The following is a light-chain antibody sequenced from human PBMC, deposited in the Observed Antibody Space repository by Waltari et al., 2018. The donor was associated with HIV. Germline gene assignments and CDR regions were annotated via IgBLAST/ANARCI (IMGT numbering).Light chain of an antibody. CDR3: QVWDKSLYQGV. Sequence: SSALTQSPSVSVAPGRTARITCEGHNLGSNRVNWYQQKTGQAPIVVIYVESDRPSGVPARFSGYSSGNTATLTIRSVEAGDEADYYCQVWDKSLYQGVFGGGTRVTVL. CDR2: VES. V-gene: IGLV3-21*01. J-gene: IGLJ2*01. CDR1: NLGSNR.